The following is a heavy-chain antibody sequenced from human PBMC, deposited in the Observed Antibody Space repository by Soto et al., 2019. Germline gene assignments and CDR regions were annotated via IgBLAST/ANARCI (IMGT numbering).Heavy chain of an antibody. CDR2: INPNSGGT. CDR3: AISRPFCSGGSCYFDY. Sequence: ASVEVSCKASGYTFTGYYIHLVRQAPGQGLEWMGWINPNSGGTNYAQKFQGRVTMTRDTSISTAYMELSRLRSDDTAVYYCAISRPFCSGGSCYFDYWGQGTLVTVSS. CDR1: GYTFTGYY. V-gene: IGHV1-2*02. J-gene: IGHJ4*02. D-gene: IGHD2-15*01.